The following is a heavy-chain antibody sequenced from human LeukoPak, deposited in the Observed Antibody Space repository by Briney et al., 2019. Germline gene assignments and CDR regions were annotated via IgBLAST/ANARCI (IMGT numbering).Heavy chain of an antibody. Sequence: ASVKVSCKASGYTFTSYDINWVRQATGQGLQWMGWMNPNSGNTGYAQKFKGRVTITRNTSISTAYMELSSLRSEDAAVYYCASAIVGDFWSGYYWGQGTLVTVSS. D-gene: IGHD3-3*01. CDR1: GYTFTSYD. J-gene: IGHJ4*02. CDR2: MNPNSGNT. V-gene: IGHV1-8*03. CDR3: ASAIVGDFWSGYY.